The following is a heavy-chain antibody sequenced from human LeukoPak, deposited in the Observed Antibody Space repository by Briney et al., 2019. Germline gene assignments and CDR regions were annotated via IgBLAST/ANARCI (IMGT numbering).Heavy chain of an antibody. V-gene: IGHV3-21*01. J-gene: IGHJ4*02. D-gene: IGHD6-13*01. CDR2: IGSSSSYI. Sequence: GGSLRLSCAASGFTFSSYSMNWVRQAPGKGLEWVSSIGSSSSYIYYADSVKGRFTISRDNAKNSLYLQMNSLRAEDTAVYYCARSRTAAGMDYWGQGTLVTVSS. CDR1: GFTFSSYS. CDR3: ARSRTAAGMDY.